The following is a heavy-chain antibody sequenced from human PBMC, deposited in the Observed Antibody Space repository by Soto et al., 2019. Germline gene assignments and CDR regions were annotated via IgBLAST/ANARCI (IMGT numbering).Heavy chain of an antibody. V-gene: IGHV1-69*01. CDR1: GGTFSNYA. Sequence: QVLLVQSGAEVKKPGSSVKVSCKASGGTFSNYAITWVRQAPGQGLEWMGGIIPIFGTPNYAQKFQGRVTITADESTSTAYMELSSLKSEDTAVYYCARVHYEYIWGDYSHWGQGTLVTVSS. D-gene: IGHD3-16*01. CDR2: IIPIFGTP. CDR3: ARVHYEYIWGDYSH. J-gene: IGHJ4*02.